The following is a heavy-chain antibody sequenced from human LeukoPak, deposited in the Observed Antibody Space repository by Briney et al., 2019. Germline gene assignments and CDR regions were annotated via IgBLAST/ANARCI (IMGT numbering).Heavy chain of an antibody. CDR1: GYTFTGYY. Sequence: ASVKVSCKASGYTFTGYYMHWVRQAPGQGLEWMGWINPNSGGTNYAQKFQGRVTMTRDTSISTAYMELSRLRSDDTAVYYCARDPSENSSGWSPRDYWGQGTLVTVSS. V-gene: IGHV1-2*02. CDR2: INPNSGGT. CDR3: ARDPSENSSGWSPRDY. J-gene: IGHJ4*02. D-gene: IGHD6-19*01.